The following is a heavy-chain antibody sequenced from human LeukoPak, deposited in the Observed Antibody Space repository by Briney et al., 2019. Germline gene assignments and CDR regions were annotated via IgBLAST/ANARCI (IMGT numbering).Heavy chain of an antibody. D-gene: IGHD2-2*01. V-gene: IGHV3-7*01. Sequence: GGSLRLXCAASGFTFSSYWMSWVRQAPGKGLEWVANIKQDGSEKYYVDSVKGRFTISRDNAKNSLYLQMNSLRAEDTAVYYCARETFYCSSTSCYDEAFDYWGQGTLVTVSS. J-gene: IGHJ4*02. CDR3: ARETFYCSSTSCYDEAFDY. CDR2: IKQDGSEK. CDR1: GFTFSSYW.